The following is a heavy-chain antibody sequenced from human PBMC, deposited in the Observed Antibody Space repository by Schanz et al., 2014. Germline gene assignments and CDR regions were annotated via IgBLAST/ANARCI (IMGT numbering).Heavy chain of an antibody. CDR1: GFTFSTYW. CDR3: ARDKGGYYPFDS. Sequence: EVQLVESGGGLVQPGGSLRLSCAASGFTFSTYWMSWVRQAPGNGLEWVANIKQDESERSYVDSVKGRFTIYRDNAKNSRYLHMNSLSGADTAVYYCARDKGGYYPFDSWGQGTLVTVSS. V-gene: IGHV3-7*01. J-gene: IGHJ4*02. CDR2: IKQDESER. D-gene: IGHD3-3*01.